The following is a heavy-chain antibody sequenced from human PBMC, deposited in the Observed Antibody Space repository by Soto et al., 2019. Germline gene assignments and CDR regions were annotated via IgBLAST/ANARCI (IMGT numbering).Heavy chain of an antibody. J-gene: IGHJ4*02. CDR2: ISSNGGSK. CDR1: GFTFSSYA. Sequence: GGSLRLSCSASGFTFSSYAMHWVRQAPGEGLEYVSAISSNGGSKYYADSVKGRFTISRVTSKNTLYLQMSSLRAEAKAVYYCVKDLRYSGSHFDYWGQGTLVTVSS. CDR3: VKDLRYSGSHFDY. D-gene: IGHD1-26*01. V-gene: IGHV3-64D*09.